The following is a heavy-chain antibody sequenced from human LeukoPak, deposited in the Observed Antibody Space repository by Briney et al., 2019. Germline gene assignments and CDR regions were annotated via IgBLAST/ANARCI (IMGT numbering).Heavy chain of an antibody. D-gene: IGHD1-26*01. Sequence: GGSLRLFCAASGFTFSSYAMSWVRQAPGEGVEWVSGISGSGDNTYYADSVKGRFTISRDNSKNALYLQMNSLRAEDTAVYYCARIVGAIAQNWFDPWGQGTLVTVSS. V-gene: IGHV3-23*01. CDR1: GFTFSSYA. J-gene: IGHJ5*02. CDR2: ISGSGDNT. CDR3: ARIVGAIAQNWFDP.